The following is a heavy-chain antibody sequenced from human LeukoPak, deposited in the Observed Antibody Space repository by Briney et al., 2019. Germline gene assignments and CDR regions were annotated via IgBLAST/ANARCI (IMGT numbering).Heavy chain of an antibody. J-gene: IGHJ5*02. V-gene: IGHV3-7*05. CDR1: GFTFSNYW. Sequence: GGSLRLSCAASGFTFSNYWMSWVRHAPGKGLEWVANIKQDGSQIYYVDSVKGRFTISRDNANSSLYLQMNSLRGEDTAVYFCASGYSRSANWFDPWGQGTLVTVSS. D-gene: IGHD5-18*01. CDR2: IKQDGSQI. CDR3: ASGYSRSANWFDP.